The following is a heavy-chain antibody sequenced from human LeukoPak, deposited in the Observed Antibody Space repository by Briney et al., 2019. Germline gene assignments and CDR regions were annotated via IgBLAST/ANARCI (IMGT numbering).Heavy chain of an antibody. CDR2: ISSSSSYI. CDR3: ARSRGSSGWYRWFDP. J-gene: IGHJ5*02. D-gene: IGHD6-19*01. Sequence: GGSLRLSCAASGFTFRSYSMNWVRQAPGKGLDWVSSISSSSSYIYYADSVKGRFAISRDNAKNSLYLQMNSLRAEDTAVYYSARSRGSSGWYRWFDPWGQGTLVTVSS. CDR1: GFTFRSYS. V-gene: IGHV3-21*01.